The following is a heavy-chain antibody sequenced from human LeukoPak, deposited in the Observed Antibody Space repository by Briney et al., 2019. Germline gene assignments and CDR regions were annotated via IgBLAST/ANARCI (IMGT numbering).Heavy chain of an antibody. CDR1: GGSISGSGYY. D-gene: IGHD3-10*01. CDR2: IYYSGST. J-gene: IGHJ4*02. V-gene: IGHV4-39*01. CDR3: ARHLRGMVRGVDYFDY. Sequence: SETLSLTCTVSGGSISGSGYYWGWVRQPPGKGLEWIGSIYYSGSTYYNPSLKSRVTISVDTSKNQFSLKLSSVTAADTAVYYCARHLRGMVRGVDYFDYWGQGTLVTVSS.